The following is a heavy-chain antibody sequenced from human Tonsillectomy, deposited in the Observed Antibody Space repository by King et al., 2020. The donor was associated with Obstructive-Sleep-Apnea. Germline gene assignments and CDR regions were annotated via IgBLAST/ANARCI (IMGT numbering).Heavy chain of an antibody. Sequence: ITLKESGPTLVKPPQTLTLTCTFSGFSLSTNGVGVAWIRQPPGKALEWLALIYWDDEKRYRPSLKSRLTITKDTSKNQVLLTMTNMDPADTATYYCAHRGKLAYYFDYWGQGALITVSS. CDR1: GFSLSTNGVG. CDR3: AHRGKLAYYFDY. CDR2: IYWDDEK. V-gene: IGHV2-5*02. J-gene: IGHJ4*02. D-gene: IGHD3-3*02.